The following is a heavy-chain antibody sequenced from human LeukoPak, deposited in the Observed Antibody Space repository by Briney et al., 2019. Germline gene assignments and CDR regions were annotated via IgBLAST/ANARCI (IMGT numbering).Heavy chain of an antibody. Sequence: PGGSLRLSCAASGFTVSSNYMSWVRQAPGKGLEWVSVIYSGGSTYYADSVKGRFTISRDNSKNTLYLQMNSLRAEDTALYYCAKDARSSLSGMDVWGQGTTVTVSS. V-gene: IGHV3-53*05. CDR3: AKDARSSLSGMDV. J-gene: IGHJ6*02. CDR2: IYSGGST. CDR1: GFTVSSNY.